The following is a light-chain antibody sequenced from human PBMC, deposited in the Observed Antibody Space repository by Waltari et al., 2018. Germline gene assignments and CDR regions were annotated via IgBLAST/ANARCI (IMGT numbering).Light chain of an antibody. J-gene: IGLJ2*01. CDR1: SSDVGSSNL. V-gene: IGLV2-23*02. Sequence: QSALTQPTSVSGSRGPSSPMSCTGTSSDVGSSNLVSWYQQHPGKAPKLMIYEVSKRPSGVSNRVSGSKSGNTASRTISGLQAEDEAEYYCCSYAGSSTFHVVFGGGTKLTVL. CDR2: EVS. CDR3: CSYAGSSTFHVV.